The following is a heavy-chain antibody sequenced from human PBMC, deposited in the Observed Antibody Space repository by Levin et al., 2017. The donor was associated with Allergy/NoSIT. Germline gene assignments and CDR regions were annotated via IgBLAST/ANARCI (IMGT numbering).Heavy chain of an antibody. Sequence: PGESLKISCAASGFTFSNRAMAWVRQAAGKGLEWVSGISGGGDDTHYADSVKGRFTISRDNSKNTLSLQMNSLRAEDTAIYYCAKGNTIFGVGRLDYWGQGTLVTVSS. CDR1: GFTFSNRA. CDR3: AKGNTIFGVGRLDY. J-gene: IGHJ4*02. D-gene: IGHD3-3*01. CDR2: ISGGGDDT. V-gene: IGHV3-23*01.